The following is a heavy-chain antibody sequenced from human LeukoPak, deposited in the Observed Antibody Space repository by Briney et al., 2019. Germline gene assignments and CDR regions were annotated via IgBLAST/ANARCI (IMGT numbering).Heavy chain of an antibody. CDR3: SRLGSRWSFDY. CDR2: IWYDGSNK. V-gene: IGHV3-33*01. J-gene: IGHJ4*02. D-gene: IGHD6-13*01. CDR1: GFTFTSYG. Sequence: GGSLRLSCAASGFTFTSYGMNWVRQAPGKGLEWVAVIWYDGSNKYYTDSVEGRFTISRDQTKSTVYLQMNSLRAEDTAVYYCSRLGSRWSFDYWGQGALVTVSS.